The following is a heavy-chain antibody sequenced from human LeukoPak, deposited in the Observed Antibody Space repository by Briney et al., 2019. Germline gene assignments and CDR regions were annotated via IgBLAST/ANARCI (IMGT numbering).Heavy chain of an antibody. CDR3: TRHLDYYGSGSYEY. J-gene: IGHJ4*02. CDR1: GGSFSGYY. CDR2: INHSGST. Sequence: SETLSLTCAVYGGSFSGYYWSWIRQPPGKGLEWIGEINHSGSTNDNPTLKSRVTISVDTSKNQFSLKLSSVTAADTAVYYCTRHLDYYGSGSYEYWGQGTLVTVSS. D-gene: IGHD3-10*01. V-gene: IGHV4-34*01.